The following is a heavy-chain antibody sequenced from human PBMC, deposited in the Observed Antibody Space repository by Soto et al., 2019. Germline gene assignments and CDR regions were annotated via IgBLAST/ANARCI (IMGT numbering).Heavy chain of an antibody. J-gene: IGHJ6*02. V-gene: IGHV4-39*02. CDR2: IYYSGST. CDR3: AGEDGSGWNDYYYGMDV. Sequence: LSLTCTVSGGSISSSSYYWGWIRQPPGKGLEWIGSIYYSGSTYYNPSLKSRVTISVDTSKNQFSLKLSPVTAADTAVYYCAGEDGSGWNDYYYGMDVWGQGTTVTVSS. D-gene: IGHD3-10*01. CDR1: GGSISSSSYY.